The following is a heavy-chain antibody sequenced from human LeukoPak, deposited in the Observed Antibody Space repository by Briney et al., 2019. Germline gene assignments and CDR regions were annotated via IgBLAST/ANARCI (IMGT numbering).Heavy chain of an antibody. CDR2: INHSGST. CDR3: ARDAFGYEEAWFDP. V-gene: IGHV4-34*01. D-gene: IGHD5-18*01. J-gene: IGHJ5*02. CDR1: GGSFSGYY. Sequence: SSETLSLTCAVYGGSFSGYYWSWIRQPPGKGLEWIGEINHSGSTNYNPSLKSRVTISVDTSKNQFSLKLSSVTAADTAVYYCARDAFGYEEAWFDPWGQGTLVTVSS.